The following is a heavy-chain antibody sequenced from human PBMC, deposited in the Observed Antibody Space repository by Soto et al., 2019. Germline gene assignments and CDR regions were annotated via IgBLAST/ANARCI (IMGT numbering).Heavy chain of an antibody. CDR2: IYYSGSA. Sequence: SETLSLTCTVSGGSISTYYWSWIRQPPGKGLEWIGYIYYSGSANYNPSLKSRVTMSVDNSKNQFSLKLNSVTAADTAVYYCARYNAASGTYYFDYWGQGTLVTVSS. CDR3: ARYNAASGTYYFDY. D-gene: IGHD6-13*01. J-gene: IGHJ4*02. CDR1: GGSISTYY. V-gene: IGHV4-59*12.